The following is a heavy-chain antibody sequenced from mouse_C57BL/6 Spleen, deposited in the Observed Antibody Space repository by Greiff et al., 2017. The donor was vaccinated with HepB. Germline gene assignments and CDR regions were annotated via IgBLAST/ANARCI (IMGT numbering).Heavy chain of an antibody. Sequence: EVMLVESVAELVRPGASVKLSCTASGFNIKNTYMHWVKQRPEQGLEWIGRIDPANGNTKYAPKFQGKATITADTSSNTAYLQLSSLTSEDTAIYYCASEGYYGSSYEDFDYWGQGTTLTVSS. D-gene: IGHD1-1*01. CDR3: ASEGYYGSSYEDFDY. CDR1: GFNIKNTY. J-gene: IGHJ2*01. V-gene: IGHV14-3*01. CDR2: IDPANGNT.